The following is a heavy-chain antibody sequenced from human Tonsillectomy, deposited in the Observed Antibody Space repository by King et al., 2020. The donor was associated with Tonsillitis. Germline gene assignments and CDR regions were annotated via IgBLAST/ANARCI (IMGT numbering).Heavy chain of an antibody. CDR3: ARPLAFDY. CDR2: IRQDGIEK. Sequence: DVQLVESGGGLVQPGGSLRLSCAASGFTFSSYWMSWVRQAPGKGLEWVADIRQDGIEKNYVDSVKGRFTISRDNAKNSLYLQMNSRRAEDTAVYYCARPLAFDYWGQGTLVTVSS. D-gene: IGHD5-12*01. V-gene: IGHV3-7*01. CDR1: GFTFSSYW. J-gene: IGHJ4*02.